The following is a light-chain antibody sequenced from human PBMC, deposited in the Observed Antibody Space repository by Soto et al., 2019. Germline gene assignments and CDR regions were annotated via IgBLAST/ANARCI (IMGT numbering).Light chain of an antibody. CDR3: QKYNSAPLT. Sequence: DIQMTQSPSTLSGSVGDRVTITCRASQTISSWLAWYQQKPGKAPKLLIYAASTLQAGVPSRFSGSGSGTDFTLTISSLQPEDVAAYYCQKYNSAPLTFGGGTKVDTK. CDR2: AAS. CDR1: QTISSW. J-gene: IGKJ4*01. V-gene: IGKV1-27*01.